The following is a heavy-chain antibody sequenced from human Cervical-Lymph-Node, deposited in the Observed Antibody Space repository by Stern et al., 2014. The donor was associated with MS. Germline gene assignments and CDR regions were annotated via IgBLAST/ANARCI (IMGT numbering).Heavy chain of an antibody. CDR3: ARNPPIWCGELYFDY. CDR1: GYTFTSYA. Sequence: QMQLVQSGAEVKKPGASVKVSCKASGYTFTSYAMHWVRQAPGQRLEWMGWINAGNGNTKYSQKFQGRVTITTDTSASPAYMELSSLRSEETAVYYCARNPPIWCGELYFDYWGQGTLVTVSS. D-gene: IGHD3-10*01. V-gene: IGHV1-3*01. CDR2: INAGNGNT. J-gene: IGHJ4*02.